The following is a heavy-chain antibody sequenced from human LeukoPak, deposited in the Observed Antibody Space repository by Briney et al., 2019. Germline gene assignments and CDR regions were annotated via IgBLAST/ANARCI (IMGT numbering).Heavy chain of an antibody. D-gene: IGHD6-13*01. Sequence: GESLKISCKGSGYSFTSYWIGWVRQMPGKGLEWMGIIYPGDSDTRYSPSFQGQVTISADKSISTAYLQWSSLKASDTAMHYCARLAQQLALNDAFDIWGQGTMVTVSS. CDR1: GYSFTSYW. V-gene: IGHV5-51*01. J-gene: IGHJ3*02. CDR3: ARLAQQLALNDAFDI. CDR2: IYPGDSDT.